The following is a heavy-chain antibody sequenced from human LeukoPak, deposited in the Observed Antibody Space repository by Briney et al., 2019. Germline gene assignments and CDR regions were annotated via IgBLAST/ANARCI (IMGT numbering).Heavy chain of an antibody. V-gene: IGHV4-34*01. CDR1: GGSFSGYY. CDR3: ARGEGNWFDP. Sequence: SETLSLTCAVYGGSFSGYYWSWIRQPPGKGLEWIGEINHSGSTNYNPSLKSRVTISVDTSKDQFSLKLSSVTAADTAVYYCARGEGNWFDPWGQGTLVTVSS. J-gene: IGHJ5*02. CDR2: INHSGST.